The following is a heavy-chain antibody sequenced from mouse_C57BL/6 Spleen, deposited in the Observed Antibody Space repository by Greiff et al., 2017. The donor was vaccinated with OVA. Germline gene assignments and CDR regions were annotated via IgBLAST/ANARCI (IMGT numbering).Heavy chain of an antibody. D-gene: IGHD2-5*01. Sequence: QVQLQQPGPELVKPGASVKLSCKASGYTFTSYWMHWVKQRPGQGLEWIGNINPSNGGTNYNEKFKSKATLTVDKPSSTAYMQLSSLTSEDSAVYYCARKSNYVGYYAMDYWGQGTSVTVSS. J-gene: IGHJ4*01. CDR2: INPSNGGT. CDR3: ARKSNYVGYYAMDY. V-gene: IGHV1-53*01. CDR1: GYTFTSYW.